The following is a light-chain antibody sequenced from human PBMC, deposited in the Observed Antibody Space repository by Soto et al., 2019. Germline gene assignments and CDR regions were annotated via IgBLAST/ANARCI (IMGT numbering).Light chain of an antibody. CDR3: QQYSNWPFT. J-gene: IGKJ3*01. Sequence: EIVMTQSPATLSVSPGERATLSCRASQSVSSNLGWYQQKPGQAPRLLIYGATTRATGIPAGFSGSGSGTEFTLTISSLQSEDFAVYYCQQYSNWPFTFGPGTKVDIK. CDR2: GAT. V-gene: IGKV3-15*01. CDR1: QSVSSN.